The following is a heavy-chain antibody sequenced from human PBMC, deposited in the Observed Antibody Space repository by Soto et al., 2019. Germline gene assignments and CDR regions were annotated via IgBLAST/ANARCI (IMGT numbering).Heavy chain of an antibody. CDR3: ARDESSGFLDY. V-gene: IGHV4-59*01. Sequence: PSETLSLTCTVAGASIESYYWTWIRQSPGKGLEWIGYFHYTGSTNYSPSLKSRVTISVDTSLNQFSLKLRFVTAADTAVYYCARDESSGFLDYWGQGTLVTVSS. CDR2: FHYTGST. J-gene: IGHJ4*02. D-gene: IGHD6-19*01. CDR1: GASIESYY.